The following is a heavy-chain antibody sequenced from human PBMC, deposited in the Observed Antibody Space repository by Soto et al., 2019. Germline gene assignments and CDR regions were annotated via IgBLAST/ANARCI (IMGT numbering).Heavy chain of an antibody. CDR1: GGTFSSYA. Sequence: QVQLVQSGAEVKKPGSSVKVSCKASGGTFSSYAISWVRQAPGQGLEWMGGIIPIFGTANYEQKFQGRVTITADESTSTAYVELSRLRSENTAVYYCAREAPGGYLDYWGQGTLVTVSS. J-gene: IGHJ4*02. CDR2: IIPIFGTA. D-gene: IGHD3-22*01. V-gene: IGHV1-69*12. CDR3: AREAPGGYLDY.